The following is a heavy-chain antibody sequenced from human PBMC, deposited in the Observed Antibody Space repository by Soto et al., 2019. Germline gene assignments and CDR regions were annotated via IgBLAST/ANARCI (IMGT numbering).Heavy chain of an antibody. CDR3: VKAYYYDSSGRPNWFDP. V-gene: IGHV3-64D*06. J-gene: IGHJ5*02. CDR1: GFTFSSYA. CDR2: ISSNGGST. D-gene: IGHD3-22*01. Sequence: WGVLRLSCSASGFTFSSYAMHWVRQAPGKGLEYVSAISSNGGSTYYADSVKGRFTISRDNSKNTLYLQMSSLRAEDTAVYYCVKAYYYDSSGRPNWFDPWGQGTLVTVSS.